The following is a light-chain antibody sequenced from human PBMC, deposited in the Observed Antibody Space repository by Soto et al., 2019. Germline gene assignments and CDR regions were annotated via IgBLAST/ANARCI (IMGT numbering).Light chain of an antibody. CDR1: RSLVHSDGNTL. CDR2: KVS. Sequence: DVVMTQSPFSLPATLGQPASISCRSSRSLVHSDGNTLVNWFQRRPVQSPGRLIYKVSNRDPGVPDRFSASGSGTDFPLQISRVEAEDVAIYYCMQSTYWHPTFGQGTKVDIK. CDR3: MQSTYWHPT. J-gene: IGKJ1*01. V-gene: IGKV2-30*02.